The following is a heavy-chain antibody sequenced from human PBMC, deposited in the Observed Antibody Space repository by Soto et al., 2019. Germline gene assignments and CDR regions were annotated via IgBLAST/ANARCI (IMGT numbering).Heavy chain of an antibody. J-gene: IGHJ4*02. CDR2: IYYSGST. CDR3: ARAPRGNYGYPSYFDY. V-gene: IGHV4-39*07. CDR1: GDSIRSTSYY. D-gene: IGHD3-10*01. Sequence: SETLSLTCTVSGDSIRSTSYYWGWIRQPPGKGLEWIGNIYYSGSTNYNPPLKSRVTISVDTSKNQFSLKLSSVTAADTAVYYCARAPRGNYGYPSYFDYWGQGTLVTVSS.